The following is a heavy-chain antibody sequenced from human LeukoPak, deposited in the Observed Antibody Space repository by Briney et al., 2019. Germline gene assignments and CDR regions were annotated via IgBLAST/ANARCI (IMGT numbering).Heavy chain of an antibody. J-gene: IGHJ4*02. Sequence: GGSLRLSCAASGFTFSSYNMNWVRQAPGKGLECVSHISASSSVIFYADSVKGRFTISRDNAKNTLYLQMSSLRDGDTAVYFCARDFVAGSYWGQGTLVTVSS. CDR2: ISASSSVI. CDR1: GFTFSSYN. D-gene: IGHD2-15*01. V-gene: IGHV3-48*02. CDR3: ARDFVAGSY.